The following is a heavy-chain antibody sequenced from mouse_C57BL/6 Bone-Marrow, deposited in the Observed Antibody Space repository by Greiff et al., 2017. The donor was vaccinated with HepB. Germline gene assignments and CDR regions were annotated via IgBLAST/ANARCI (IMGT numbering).Heavy chain of an antibody. D-gene: IGHD2-4*01. Sequence: EVQGVESGGGLVQPGGSMKLSCVASGFTFSNYWMNWVRQSPEKGLEWVAQIRLKSDNYATHYAESVKGRFTISRDDSKSSVYLQMNNLRAEDTGIYYCRYDYDEAWFAYWGQGTLVTVSA. CDR3: RYDYDEAWFAY. CDR2: IRLKSDNYAT. CDR1: GFTFSNYW. V-gene: IGHV6-3*01. J-gene: IGHJ3*01.